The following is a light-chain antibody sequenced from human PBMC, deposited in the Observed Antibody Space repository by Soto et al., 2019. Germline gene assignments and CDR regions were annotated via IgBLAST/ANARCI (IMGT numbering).Light chain of an antibody. CDR3: QQYNNWPYS. CDR2: GVS. J-gene: IGKJ2*01. Sequence: EIVLTQSPDNLSVSPGERATLSCRASQSIATTLAWYQHKPGQAPRVLIYGVSTRATDVPPRFSGSGSGTDFTLTISSLQSENFAVYYCQQYNNWPYSFGQGTKLEIK. V-gene: IGKV3-15*01. CDR1: QSIATT.